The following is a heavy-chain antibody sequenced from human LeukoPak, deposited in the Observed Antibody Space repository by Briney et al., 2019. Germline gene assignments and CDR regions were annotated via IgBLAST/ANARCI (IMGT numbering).Heavy chain of an antibody. CDR3: ARCRDGYNYNWIWFDP. CDR2: IYYSGST. Sequence: SETLSLTCTVSGGSISSYYWSWIRQPPGKGLEWIGYIYYSGSTNYNPSLKGRVTISVDTSKNQFSLKLSSVTAADTAVYYCARCRDGYNYNWIWFDPWGQGTLVSVSS. J-gene: IGHJ5*02. D-gene: IGHD5-24*01. V-gene: IGHV4-59*08. CDR1: GGSISSYY.